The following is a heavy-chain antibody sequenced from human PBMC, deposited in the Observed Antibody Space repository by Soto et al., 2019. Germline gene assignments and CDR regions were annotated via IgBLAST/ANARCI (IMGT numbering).Heavy chain of an antibody. J-gene: IGHJ6*02. D-gene: IGHD3-22*01. Sequence: ASVKVSCKASGYTFTSYGISWVRQAPGQGLEWMGWISAYNGNTNYAQKLQGRVTMTTDTSTSTAYMELRSLRSDDTAVYYCARVSTLGLLRYYGMAVWGQGTTVTVPS. CDR2: ISAYNGNT. CDR1: GYTFTSYG. V-gene: IGHV1-18*01. CDR3: ARVSTLGLLRYYGMAV.